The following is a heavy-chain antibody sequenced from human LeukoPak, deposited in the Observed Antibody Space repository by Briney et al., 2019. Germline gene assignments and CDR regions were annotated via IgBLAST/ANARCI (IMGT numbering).Heavy chain of an antibody. D-gene: IGHD6-19*01. CDR3: ASSSLPQWLVDY. CDR2: IIPIFGTV. J-gene: IGHJ4*02. CDR1: GGTFSSYA. Sequence: SVKVSCKASGGTFSSYAISWVRQAPGQGLEWMGGIIPIFGTVNYAQKFQGRVTITADESTSTAYMELSSLRSEDTAVYYCASSSLPQWLVDYWGQGTLVTVSS. V-gene: IGHV1-69*13.